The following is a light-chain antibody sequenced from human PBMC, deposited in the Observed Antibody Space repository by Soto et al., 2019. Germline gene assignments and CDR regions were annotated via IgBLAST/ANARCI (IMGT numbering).Light chain of an antibody. J-gene: IGKJ1*01. CDR3: QQYGSSPRT. CDR2: GAS. CDR1: QSVSSSY. Sequence: EIVLTQSPGTLSLSPGERATLSCRASQSVSSSYLAWYQQKPGQAPRLLIYGASSRATGTPAGFSGSGSGTDFTLTISRLEPADVAVYYCQQYGSSPRTFGQGTKAEIK. V-gene: IGKV3-20*01.